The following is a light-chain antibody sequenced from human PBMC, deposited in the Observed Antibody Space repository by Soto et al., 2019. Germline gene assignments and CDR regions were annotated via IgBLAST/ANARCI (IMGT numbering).Light chain of an antibody. CDR1: QSLVFSDGNTY. V-gene: IGKV2-30*01. CDR2: MVS. Sequence: EGVVLRGRLFLPVTLGQPASFSCRSSQSLVFSDGNTYLTWFHQRPGQSPRRLIYMVSNRDSGVPDRFSGSGSGTDFTLKMSRVEAEDVGGYYCMQAAHWAWTFGQGTKVDIK. J-gene: IGKJ1*01. CDR3: MQAAHWAWT.